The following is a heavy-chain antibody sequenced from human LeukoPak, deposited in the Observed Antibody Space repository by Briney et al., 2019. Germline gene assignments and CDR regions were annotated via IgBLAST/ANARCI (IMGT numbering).Heavy chain of an antibody. V-gene: IGHV4-61*08. J-gene: IGHJ4*02. Sequence: PSETLSLTCTVSGGSVSSGGYYWSWIRQPPGKGLEWIAYIYYSGSTNYNPSLKSRVTISVDTSKNQFSLKLSSVTAADTAVYYCAREGRSGSYKYWGQGTLITVSS. CDR3: AREGRSGSYKY. CDR1: GGSVSSGGYY. D-gene: IGHD1-26*01. CDR2: IYYSGST.